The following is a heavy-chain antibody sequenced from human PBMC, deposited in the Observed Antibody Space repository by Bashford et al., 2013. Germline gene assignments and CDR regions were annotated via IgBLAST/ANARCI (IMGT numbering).Heavy chain of an antibody. CDR2: IYYSGST. CDR1: GVSISRSSFY. CDR3: ATSKYNWNYPFDS. J-gene: IGHJ5*01. D-gene: IGHD1-7*01. V-gene: IGHV4-39*01. Sequence: SETLSLTCTVSGVSISRSSFYWGWIRQSPGKGLEWIGSIYYSGSTYYNPSLKSRVTISVDTSKDQFSLKLTSVTAADTAVYYCATSKYNWNYPFDSWGQGTLVTVSS.